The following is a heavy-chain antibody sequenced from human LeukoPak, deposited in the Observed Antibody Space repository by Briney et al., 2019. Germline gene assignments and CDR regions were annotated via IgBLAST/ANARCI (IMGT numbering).Heavy chain of an antibody. D-gene: IGHD1-26*01. CDR2: ISSSSSYI. J-gene: IGHJ4*02. V-gene: IGHV3-21*01. Sequence: GGSLRLSXAASGFTFSSYSMNWVRQAPGKGLERVSSISSSSSYIYYADSVKGRFTISRDNAKNSLYLQMKSLRAEDTAVYYCARVAHYYHLDQWGQGTLVTVSS. CDR1: GFTFSSYS. CDR3: ARVAHYYHLDQ.